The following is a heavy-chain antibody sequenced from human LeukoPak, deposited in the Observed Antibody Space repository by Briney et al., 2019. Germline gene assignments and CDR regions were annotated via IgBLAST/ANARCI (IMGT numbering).Heavy chain of an antibody. V-gene: IGHV3-74*01. CDR3: ARDNSSGPYFDY. J-gene: IGHJ4*02. CDR1: GFTFSSYW. Sequence: GGFLRLSCAASGFTFSSYWMHWVRQAPGKGLVWVSRINSDGSSTSYADSVKGRFTISRDNAKNTLYLQMNSLRAEDTAVYYCARDNSSGPYFDYWGQGTLVTVSS. D-gene: IGHD3-22*01. CDR2: INSDGSST.